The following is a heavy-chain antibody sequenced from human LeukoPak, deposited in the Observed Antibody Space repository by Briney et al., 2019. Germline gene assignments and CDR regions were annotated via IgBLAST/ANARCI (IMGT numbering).Heavy chain of an antibody. V-gene: IGHV3-9*01. CDR2: ISWNSGSI. D-gene: IGHD2-21*02. CDR1: GLTFDDYA. CDR3: AKVGTARRYYYYGMDV. J-gene: IGHJ6*02. Sequence: GGSLRLSCAASGLTFDDYAMHWVRQAPGKGLEWVSGISWNSGSIGYADSVKGRFTISRDNAKNSLYLQMNSLRAEDTALYYCAKVGTARRYYYYGMDVWGQGTTVTVSS.